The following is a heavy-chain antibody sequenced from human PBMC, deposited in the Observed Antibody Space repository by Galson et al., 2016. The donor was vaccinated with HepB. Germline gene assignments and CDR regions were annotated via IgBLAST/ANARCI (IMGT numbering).Heavy chain of an antibody. D-gene: IGHD7-27*01. J-gene: IGHJ4*02. CDR2: ISRSGDST. CDR1: GFTFSSCA. CDR3: AKRPSTSWGPFEF. V-gene: IGHV3-23*01. Sequence: SLRLSCAASGFTFSSCAMSLVRQAPGKGLEWVSSISRSGDSTYYADSVKGRFTISRDNSRNTLHLQMNSLRAEDTALYYCAKRPSTSWGPFEFWGQGSLVTVSS.